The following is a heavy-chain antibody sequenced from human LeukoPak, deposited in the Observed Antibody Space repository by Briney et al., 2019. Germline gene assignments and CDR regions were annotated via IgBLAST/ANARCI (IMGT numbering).Heavy chain of an antibody. Sequence: GESLEISFKGSGYRFTSYWVAWVRQLPGKGLEWIGIIYPGDSDTRYSPSLQGQVTISAYKSISTAYLQWSSLKASDTAIYYCARERWNSATYWYYGMDVWGQGTTVTVSS. D-gene: IGHD1/OR15-1a*01. V-gene: IGHV5-51*01. CDR1: GYRFTSYW. J-gene: IGHJ6*02. CDR2: IYPGDSDT. CDR3: ARERWNSATYWYYGMDV.